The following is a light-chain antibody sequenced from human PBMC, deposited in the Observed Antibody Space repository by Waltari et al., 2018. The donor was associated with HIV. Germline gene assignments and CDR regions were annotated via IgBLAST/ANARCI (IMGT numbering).Light chain of an antibody. CDR3: AAWDDSLTGWV. CDR2: GNN. V-gene: IGLV1-47*01. J-gene: IGLJ3*02. CDR1: TFNLGNNL. Sequence: QSVLIQPPSASGTPGQRVTISCSGSTFNLGNNLVYWYKQLPGTAPRPLIDGNNQRPSGVPNRFSTSKSGTSASLAISGLRSEDDVDYYCAAWDDSLTGWVFGGGTKLTVL.